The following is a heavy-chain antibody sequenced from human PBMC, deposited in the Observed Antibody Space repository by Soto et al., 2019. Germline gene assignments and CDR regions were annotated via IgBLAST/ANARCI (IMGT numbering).Heavy chain of an antibody. CDR1: GYSFTSTY. V-gene: IGHV1-46*01. J-gene: IGHJ4*02. D-gene: IGHD2-21*02. CDR3: ALKVVTYYDN. Sequence: QVQLVQSGAEVKKPGASVRISCRASGYSFTSTYVHWVRQAPGQGPEWRGIINPAGGTTYYAQTFQGRLTITSDTSTDTVFMDLDDLTTEGTAVYFCALKVVTYYDNWGQGTLLTVSS. CDR2: INPAGGTT.